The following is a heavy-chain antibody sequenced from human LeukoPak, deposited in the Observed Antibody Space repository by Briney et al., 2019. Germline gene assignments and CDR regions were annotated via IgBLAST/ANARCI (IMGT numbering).Heavy chain of an antibody. Sequence: GASVKVSCKASGGTFSSYAISWVRQAPGQGLEWMGGIIPIFGTANYAQKFRGRVTITADESTSTAYMELSSLRSEDTAVYYCASPPYDSSGYEFSYWGQGTLVTVSS. CDR2: IIPIFGTA. CDR1: GGTFSSYA. CDR3: ASPPYDSSGYEFSY. J-gene: IGHJ4*02. V-gene: IGHV1-69*13. D-gene: IGHD3-22*01.